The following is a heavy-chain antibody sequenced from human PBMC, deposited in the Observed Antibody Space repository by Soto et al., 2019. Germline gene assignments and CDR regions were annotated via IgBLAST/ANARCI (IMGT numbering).Heavy chain of an antibody. Sequence: ASVKVSCKASGYTFTGYYMHWVRQAPGQGLEWMGWINPNSGGTNYAQKFQGWVTMTRDTSISTAYMELSRLRSDDTAVYYCARDLSPYDFWSGYYIGYYGMDAWGPETTVTVSS. J-gene: IGHJ6*01. D-gene: IGHD3-3*01. CDR1: GYTFTGYY. CDR2: INPNSGGT. V-gene: IGHV1-2*04. CDR3: ARDLSPYDFWSGYYIGYYGMDA.